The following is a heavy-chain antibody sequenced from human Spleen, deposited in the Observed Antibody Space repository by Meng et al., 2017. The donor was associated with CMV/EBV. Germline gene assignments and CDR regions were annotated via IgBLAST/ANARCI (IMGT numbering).Heavy chain of an antibody. CDR1: GFTFSSYA. Sequence: SGFTFSSYAMTWVRQAPGKGLEWVAFISDFGSNKFYADSVEGRFTISRDNFKNTLYLQMNSLRVEDTALYYCARDLLRTEYSYGYNWGQGTLVTVSS. D-gene: IGHD5-18*01. V-gene: IGHV3-30-3*01. CDR2: ISDFGSNK. J-gene: IGHJ4*02. CDR3: ARDLLRTEYSYGYN.